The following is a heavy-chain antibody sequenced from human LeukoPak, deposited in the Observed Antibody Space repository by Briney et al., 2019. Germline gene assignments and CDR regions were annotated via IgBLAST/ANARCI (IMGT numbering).Heavy chain of an antibody. CDR2: ISGSGGST. CDR3: ATYSSSEGYFDY. J-gene: IGHJ4*02. CDR1: GFTFSSYA. V-gene: IGHV3-23*01. Sequence: GSLRLSCAASGFTFSSYAMSWVRQAPGKGLEWVSAISGSGGSTYYADSVKGRFTISRDNSKNTLYLQMNSLRAEDTAVYYCATYSSSEGYFDYWGQGTLVTVSS. D-gene: IGHD6-6*01.